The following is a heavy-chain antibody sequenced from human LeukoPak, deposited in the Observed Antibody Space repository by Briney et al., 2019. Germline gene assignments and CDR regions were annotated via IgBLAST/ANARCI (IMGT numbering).Heavy chain of an antibody. D-gene: IGHD3-3*01. Sequence: GGSLRLSCAASGFAFSSYWMTWVRQAPGKGLEWVANIKHDGSEKYYVDSVKGRFTISRDNVKNSLYLQMSSLRAEDTAVYYCARSPTSYDFWSGYKFIDYWGQGTLVTVSS. V-gene: IGHV3-7*01. CDR1: GFAFSSYW. CDR2: IKHDGSEK. CDR3: ARSPTSYDFWSGYKFIDY. J-gene: IGHJ4*02.